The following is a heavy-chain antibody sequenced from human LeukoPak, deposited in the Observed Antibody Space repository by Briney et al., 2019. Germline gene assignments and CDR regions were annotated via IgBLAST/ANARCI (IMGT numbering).Heavy chain of an antibody. CDR3: ARAAVTTGHAFDI. Sequence: GGSLRVSCAASGFTVSNNYMNWVRQAPGEGPEWVSLISSGGNTYYSDSVKGRFTISRDNSKNTLYLQMNSLRAEDTAVYYCARAAVTTGHAFDIWGQGTMVTVSS. V-gene: IGHV3-53*01. J-gene: IGHJ3*02. D-gene: IGHD4-17*01. CDR1: GFTVSNNY. CDR2: ISSGGNT.